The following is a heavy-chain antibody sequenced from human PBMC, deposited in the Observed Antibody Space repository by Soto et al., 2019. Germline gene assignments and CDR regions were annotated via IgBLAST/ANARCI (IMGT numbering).Heavy chain of an antibody. Sequence: PSETLSLTCTVSGGSISSGDYYWSWIRQPPGKGLEWIGYIYYSGSTYYNPSLKSRVTISVDTSKNQFSLKLSSVTAADTAVYYCARLSLVGILTGLDPWGQGTLVTVSS. CDR3: ARLSLVGILTGLDP. CDR1: GGSISSGDYY. V-gene: IGHV4-30-4*01. CDR2: IYYSGST. D-gene: IGHD3-9*01. J-gene: IGHJ5*02.